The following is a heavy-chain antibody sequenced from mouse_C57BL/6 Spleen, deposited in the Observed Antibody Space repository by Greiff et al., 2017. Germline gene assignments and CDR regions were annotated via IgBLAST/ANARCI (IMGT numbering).Heavy chain of an antibody. D-gene: IGHD2-4*01. CDR2: IRNKANGYTT. V-gene: IGHV7-3*01. CDR3: ARSLYDYDGVDY. J-gene: IGHJ2*01. CDR1: GFTFTDYY. Sequence: EVQRVESGGGLVQPGGSLSLSCAASGFTFTDYYMSWVRQPPGKALEWLGFIRNKANGYTTEYSASVKGRFTISRDNSQSILYLQMNALRAEDSATYYCARSLYDYDGVDYWGQGTTLTVSS.